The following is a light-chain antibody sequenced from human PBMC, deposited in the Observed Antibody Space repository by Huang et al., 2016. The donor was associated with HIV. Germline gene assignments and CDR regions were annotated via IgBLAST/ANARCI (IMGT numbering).Light chain of an antibody. J-gene: IGKJ3*01. CDR3: QQRSNWPPRLT. CDR2: DAS. V-gene: IGKV3-11*01. CDR1: QSVGTY. Sequence: ELVLTQSPATLSLSPGERATLSCRASQSVGTYLAWYQQKPGQSPRLLIYDASNRATGIPARFSGRGSGADFTLTISSLEPEDCAVYYCQQRSNWPPRLTFGPGTKVDIK.